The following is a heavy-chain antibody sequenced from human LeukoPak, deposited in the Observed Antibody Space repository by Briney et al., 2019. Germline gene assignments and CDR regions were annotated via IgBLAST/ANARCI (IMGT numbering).Heavy chain of an antibody. CDR3: ARGLAYCGGDCYYWFDP. D-gene: IGHD2-21*02. CDR2: IYYSGST. CDR1: GGSISSYY. J-gene: IGHJ5*02. V-gene: IGHV4-59*08. Sequence: SETLSLTCTVSGGSISSYYWSWIRQPPGKGLEWIGYIYYSGSTNYNPSLKSRVTISVDTSKNQFSLKLSSVTAADTAVYYCARGLAYCGGDCYYWFDPWGQGTLVTVSS.